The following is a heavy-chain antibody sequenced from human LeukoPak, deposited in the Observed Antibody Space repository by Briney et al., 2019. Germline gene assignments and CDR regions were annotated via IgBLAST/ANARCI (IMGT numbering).Heavy chain of an antibody. CDR1: GFTFSNHW. J-gene: IGHJ4*02. CDR3: VRSSGWPDS. D-gene: IGHD6-19*01. V-gene: IGHV3-74*01. Sequence: GGSLRLSCAASGFTFSNHWMHWVRQGPGKGPVWVSCITNDGSSTVYADSVKGRFTISRDNAKSTLYLQMNSLSAEDTAVYYCVRSSGWPDSWGQGTLVTVSS. CDR2: ITNDGSST.